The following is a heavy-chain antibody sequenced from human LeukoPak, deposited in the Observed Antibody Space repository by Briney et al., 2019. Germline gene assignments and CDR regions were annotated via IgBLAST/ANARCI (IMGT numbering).Heavy chain of an antibody. J-gene: IGHJ4*02. CDR3: ARGGSGSTPFDY. D-gene: IGHD6-19*01. Sequence: SETLSLTCTVSGGSISSYYWSWIRQPPGKGLEWIGYIYTSGSTDYNPSLKSRVTISVDTSKNQFSLKLSSVTAADTAVYFCARGGSGSTPFDYWGQGTLVTVSS. V-gene: IGHV4-4*09. CDR2: IYTSGST. CDR1: GGSISSYY.